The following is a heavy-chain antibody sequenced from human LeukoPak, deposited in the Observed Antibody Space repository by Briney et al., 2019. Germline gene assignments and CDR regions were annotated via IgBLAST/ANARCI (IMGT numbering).Heavy chain of an antibody. D-gene: IGHD6-19*01. V-gene: IGHV4-34*01. CDR2: IYYSGST. CDR3: ARRYTSGWYNY. CDR1: GGSFSGYY. Sequence: SETLSLTCAVYGGSFSGYYWSWIRQPPGKGLEWIGSIYYSGSTNYNPSLKSRVTISVDTSKNQFSLKLNSVTAADTAFYYCARRYTSGWYNYWGQGILVTVSS. J-gene: IGHJ4*02.